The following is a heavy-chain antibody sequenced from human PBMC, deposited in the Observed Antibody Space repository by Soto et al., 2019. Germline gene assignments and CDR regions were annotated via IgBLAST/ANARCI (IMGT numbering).Heavy chain of an antibody. CDR2: INAGNGNT. J-gene: IGHJ4*02. CDR1: GYTFTSYA. V-gene: IGHV1-3*01. D-gene: IGHD3-22*01. Sequence: ASVKVSCKASGYTFTSYAMHWVLQAPGQRLEWMGWINAGNGNTKYSQKFQGRVTITRDTSASTAYMELSSLRSEDTAVYYCACMKGAQKWVVIGYWGTGTTVTVAS. CDR3: ACMKGAQKWVVIGY.